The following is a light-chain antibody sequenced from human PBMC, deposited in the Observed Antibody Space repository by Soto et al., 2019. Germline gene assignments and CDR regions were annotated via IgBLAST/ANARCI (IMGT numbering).Light chain of an antibody. CDR2: DVI. Sequence: QSALTQPRSVSGSPGQSVTISCTGTSSDIGAYNAVSWYQQHPDKAPRFIIFDVIKRPSGVPDRFSASKSGNTASLTISGLQADDEAEYFCLSYAGNYIYVFGTGTKVTAL. J-gene: IGLJ1*01. CDR3: LSYAGNYIYV. V-gene: IGLV2-11*01. CDR1: SSDIGAYNA.